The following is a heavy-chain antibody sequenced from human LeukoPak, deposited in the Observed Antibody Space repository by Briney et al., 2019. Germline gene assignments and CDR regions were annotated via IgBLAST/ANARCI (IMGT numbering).Heavy chain of an antibody. CDR2: ISSSSSYI. CDR3: ARADSTGYFLGHFDY. Sequence: PGGSLRLSCAASGFTFSSYSMNWVRQAPGKGLEWVSSISSSSSYIYYADSVKGRFTISRDNAKNSLYLQMNSLRAEDTAVYYCARADSTGYFLGHFDYWGQGTLVTVSS. J-gene: IGHJ4*02. CDR1: GFTFSSYS. V-gene: IGHV3-21*01. D-gene: IGHD3-22*01.